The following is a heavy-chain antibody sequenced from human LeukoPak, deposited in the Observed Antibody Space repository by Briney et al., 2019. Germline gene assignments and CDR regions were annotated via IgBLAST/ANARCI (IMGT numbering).Heavy chain of an antibody. D-gene: IGHD3-22*01. CDR2: ISSSGAST. V-gene: IGHV3-23*01. CDR3: AKARGTVVTPFDY. J-gene: IGHJ4*02. Sequence: ETGGSLRLSCAASRFTFSSYAMSWVRQAPGKGLESVSRISSSGASTDYADSVKGRVTISRDNSKNTLYLQMNSLRAEDTAVYYCAKARGTVVTPFDYWGQGTLVTVSS. CDR1: RFTFSSYA.